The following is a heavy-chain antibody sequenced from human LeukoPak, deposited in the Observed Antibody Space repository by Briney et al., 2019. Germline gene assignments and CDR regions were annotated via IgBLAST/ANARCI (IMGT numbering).Heavy chain of an antibody. CDR3: ARSTSGSYFFDY. CDR2: TSRSSSYK. V-gene: IGHV3-21*01. CDR1: GFTFSSYW. Sequence: PGGSLRLSCAASGFTFSSYWMSWVRQAPGKGLEWVSSTSRSSSYKYNADSVKGRFTISRDNAKNSLYLQMNSLTAEDTAVYYCARSTSGSYFFDYWGQGTLVTVSS. J-gene: IGHJ4*02. D-gene: IGHD1-26*01.